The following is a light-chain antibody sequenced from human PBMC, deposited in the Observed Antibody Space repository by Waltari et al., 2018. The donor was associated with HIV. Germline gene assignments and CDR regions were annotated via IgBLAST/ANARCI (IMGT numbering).Light chain of an antibody. J-gene: IGKJ4*01. CDR2: GAS. CDR1: RNVNNN. CDR3: QQYDKWPLT. Sequence: EIVMTQSPATLSVSPGERVTLSCRASRNVNNNLAWYQQKPGQAPRLLIYGASTRATGLPARFSGSGSVTEFTLTSSSLQSEDFVVYYCQQYDKWPLTVGGGTKVEIK. V-gene: IGKV3-15*01.